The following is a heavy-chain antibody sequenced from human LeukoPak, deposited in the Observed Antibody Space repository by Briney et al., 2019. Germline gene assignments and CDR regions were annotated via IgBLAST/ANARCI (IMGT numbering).Heavy chain of an antibody. CDR1: GFIFTNYG. CDR2: ITTGDNT. Sequence: GGSLRLSCAASGFIFTNYGMSWVRQAPGQGLEWVSSITTGDNTYYADSVKGRFTISRDNSKNTLYLQMNSLRAGDTAVYYCARDGTWDYGDYNYYYYYMDVWGKGTTVTISS. CDR3: ARDGTWDYGDYNYYYYYMDV. V-gene: IGHV3-23*01. J-gene: IGHJ6*03. D-gene: IGHD4-17*01.